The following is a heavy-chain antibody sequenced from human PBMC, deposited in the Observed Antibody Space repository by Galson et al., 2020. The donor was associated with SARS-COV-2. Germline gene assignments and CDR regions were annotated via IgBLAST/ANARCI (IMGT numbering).Heavy chain of an antibody. Sequence: ASVKVSCKASGYTFTSYAMHWVRQDPGQRLEWMGWINAGNGNTKYSQKFQGRVTITRDTSASTAYMELSSLRSEDTAVYYCARDQIGSSADFDYWGQGTLVTVSS. D-gene: IGHD6-25*01. CDR2: INAGNGNT. CDR3: ARDQIGSSADFDY. J-gene: IGHJ4*02. V-gene: IGHV1-3*01. CDR1: GYTFTSYA.